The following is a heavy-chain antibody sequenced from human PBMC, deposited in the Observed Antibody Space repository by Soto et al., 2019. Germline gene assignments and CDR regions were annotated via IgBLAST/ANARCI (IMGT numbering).Heavy chain of an antibody. CDR2: IYHSGST. Sequence: SETLSLTCAVSGGSISSGGYSWSWLRQPPGKGLEWIGYIYHSGSTYYNPSLKSRVTISVDRSKNQFSLKLSSVTAADTAVYYCARGRGYGDYDYWYFDLWGRGTLVTVSS. CDR3: ARGRGYGDYDYWYFDL. J-gene: IGHJ2*01. CDR1: GGSISSGGYS. V-gene: IGHV4-30-2*01. D-gene: IGHD4-17*01.